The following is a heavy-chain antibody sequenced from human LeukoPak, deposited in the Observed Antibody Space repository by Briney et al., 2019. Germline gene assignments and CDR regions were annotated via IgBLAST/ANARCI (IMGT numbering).Heavy chain of an antibody. CDR1: RFTFSNYW. D-gene: IGHD2-2*01. V-gene: IGHV3-7*04. Sequence: PGGSLRLSCAVSRFTFSNYWMSWVRQAPGKGLEWVANIKQDGSEKYYVDSVKGRFTISRANAKNSLYLQMNSLRAEDRAVYYCARDRCSSTSCFIDYWGQGTLVTVSS. CDR2: IKQDGSEK. J-gene: IGHJ4*02. CDR3: ARDRCSSTSCFIDY.